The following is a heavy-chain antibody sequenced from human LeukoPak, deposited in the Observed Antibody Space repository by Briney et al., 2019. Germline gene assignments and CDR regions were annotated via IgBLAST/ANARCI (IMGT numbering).Heavy chain of an antibody. Sequence: ASVKVSCKASGYTFTSYAMNWVRQAPGQGLEWMGWINTNTGNPTYAQGFTGRFVFSLDTSVSTAYLQISSLKAEDTAVYYCASLPMAPDLTVTKGYWGQGTLVTVSS. D-gene: IGHD4-17*01. CDR1: GYTFTSYA. V-gene: IGHV7-4-1*02. CDR3: ASLPMAPDLTVTKGY. CDR2: INTNTGNP. J-gene: IGHJ4*02.